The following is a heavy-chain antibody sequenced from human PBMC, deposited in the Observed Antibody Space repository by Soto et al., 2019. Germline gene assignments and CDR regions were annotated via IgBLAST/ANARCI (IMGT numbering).Heavy chain of an antibody. D-gene: IGHD1-20*01. V-gene: IGHV3-64D*06. J-gene: IGHJ6*02. Sequence: GGSLRLSCSGSGFTVSSFGMHWVRQAPGKGLEHVSTLSSNGIGTYYADSVKGKFTFSRDTYKNTLYLQMSRLRTKDTAVYYCVKDMGPATVGLRYPYGXXVWGLGTTVTVSS. CDR3: VKDMGPATVGLRYPYGXXV. CDR2: LSSNGIGT. CDR1: GFTVSSFG.